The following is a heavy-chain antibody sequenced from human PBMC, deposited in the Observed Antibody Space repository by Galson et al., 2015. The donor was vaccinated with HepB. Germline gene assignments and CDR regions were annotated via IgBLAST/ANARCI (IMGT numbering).Heavy chain of an antibody. CDR3: ATANWTFGNAFDI. D-gene: IGHD3/OR15-3a*01. V-gene: IGHV3-21*01. CDR1: GFTFSSYA. Sequence: SLRLSCAASGFTFSSYAMHWVRQAPGKGLEWVSSISSSSSYIYYADSVKGRFTISRDNAKNSLYLQMNSLRAEDTAVYYCATANWTFGNAFDIWGQGTMVTVSS. CDR2: ISSSSSYI. J-gene: IGHJ3*02.